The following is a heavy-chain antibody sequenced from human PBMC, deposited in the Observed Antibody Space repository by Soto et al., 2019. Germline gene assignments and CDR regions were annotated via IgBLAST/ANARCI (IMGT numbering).Heavy chain of an antibody. V-gene: IGHV4-39*01. Sequence: QLQLQESGPGLVKPSETLSLTCTVSGGSISSSSYYWGWIRQPPGKGLEWIGSIYYSGSTYYNPTLKSRLTIAGDPSMTHSSLKLSSVTAADTAVYYCARHTPAISISDLWGQGTLVTVSS. CDR2: IYYSGST. J-gene: IGHJ4*02. CDR3: ARHTPAISISDL. CDR1: GGSISSSSYY. D-gene: IGHD2-15*01.